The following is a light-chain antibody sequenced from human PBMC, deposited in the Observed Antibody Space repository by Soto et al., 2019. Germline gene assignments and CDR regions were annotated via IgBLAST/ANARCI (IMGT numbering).Light chain of an antibody. J-gene: IGKJ1*01. CDR2: KAS. V-gene: IGKV1-5*03. Sequence: DIQMTQSPSTLSASVGDRVTITCRASQTISTWLAWYQQKAGKAPKVLTYKASSLQIGVPSRFSGSGSGTEFTLTISSLQPEDFATYYCQQSYSTPWTFGQGTKVDIK. CDR1: QTISTW. CDR3: QQSYSTPWT.